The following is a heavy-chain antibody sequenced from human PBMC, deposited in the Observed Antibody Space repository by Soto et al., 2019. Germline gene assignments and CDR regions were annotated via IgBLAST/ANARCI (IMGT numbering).Heavy chain of an antibody. Sequence: WSLRLSCAASGFTFSSYAMSWVRQAPGKGLEWVSAISGSGGSTYYADSVKGRFTISRDNSKNTLYLQMNSLRAEDTAVYYCAKGVTMIVVVTDYWGQGTLVTVSS. J-gene: IGHJ4*02. D-gene: IGHD3-22*01. V-gene: IGHV3-23*01. CDR3: AKGVTMIVVVTDY. CDR2: ISGSGGST. CDR1: GFTFSSYA.